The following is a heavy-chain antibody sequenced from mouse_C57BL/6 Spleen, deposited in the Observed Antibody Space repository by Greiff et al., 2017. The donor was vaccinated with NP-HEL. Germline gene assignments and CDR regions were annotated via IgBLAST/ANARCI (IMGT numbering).Heavy chain of an antibody. CDR1: GYTFTSYW. Sequence: QVQLQQSGAELVKPGASVKLSCKASGYTFTSYWMHWVKQRPGQGLEWIGMIHPNSGSTNYNEKFKSKATLTVDKSSSTAYMQLSSLTSEDSAVYYCASSYGNYVDYWGQGTTLTVSS. CDR2: IHPNSGST. V-gene: IGHV1-64*01. D-gene: IGHD2-1*01. J-gene: IGHJ2*01. CDR3: ASSYGNYVDY.